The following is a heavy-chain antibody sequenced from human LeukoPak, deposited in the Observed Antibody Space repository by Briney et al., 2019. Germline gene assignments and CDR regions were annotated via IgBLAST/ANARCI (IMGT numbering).Heavy chain of an antibody. CDR1: VFTSSVYC. CDR3: ARVAYGGLQFDS. Sequence: GGPLRLSCAASVFTSSVYCMYGAGHAPRQGLVWGAHITNVIENTTSAASAKSRVTTSRDNAKNTRYLQSNTLRHRDTAAYYSARVAYGGLQFDSRGRGTLVTVSS. J-gene: IGHJ5*01. V-gene: IGHV3-74*03. CDR2: ITNVIENT. D-gene: IGHD2-21*01.